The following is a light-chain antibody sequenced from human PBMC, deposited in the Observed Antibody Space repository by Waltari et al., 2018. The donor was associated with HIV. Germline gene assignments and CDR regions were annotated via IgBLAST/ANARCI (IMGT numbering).Light chain of an antibody. CDR1: SSNIGGQY. CDR3: QAWDSNTASYV. Sequence: QSVLSQSPSISGTPGQRVSISCSGSSSNIGGQYVSWYQQVPGTTPNLLIFWNTRRPSGVSDRFSGSVSGTSATLTISGTQAMDEADYYCQAWDSNTASYVFGTGTKVTVL. CDR2: WNT. V-gene: IGLV1-47*01. J-gene: IGLJ1*01.